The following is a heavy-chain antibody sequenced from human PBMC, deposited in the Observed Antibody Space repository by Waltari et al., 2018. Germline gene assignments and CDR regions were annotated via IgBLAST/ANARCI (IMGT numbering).Heavy chain of an antibody. J-gene: IGHJ4*02. CDR2: INVDGGYI. CDR3: ARKAGSGYPYGPFYYDN. Sequence: EVHLAESGGGVVRPGGLLRLSCTGSGFRCGDDWMRWVRQAPGKGLEWVSRINVDGGYISYGDSVKGRFTISRDNAKNTVFLQLNSLRADDTAVYFCARKAGSGYPYGPFYYDNWGQGTLVTVSS. V-gene: IGHV3-74*01. D-gene: IGHD5-12*01. CDR1: GFRCGDDW.